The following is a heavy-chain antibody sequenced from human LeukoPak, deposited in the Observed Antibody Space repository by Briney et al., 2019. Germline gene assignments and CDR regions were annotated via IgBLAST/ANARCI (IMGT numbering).Heavy chain of an antibody. J-gene: IGHJ6*04. V-gene: IGHV3-11*06. Sequence: GGSLRLSCAASGFTFSDYYMSWIRQAPGKGLEWVSYISSSSSYTNYADSVKGRFTISRDNAKNSLYLQMNSLRAEDTAVYYCARGQLGYCSGGSCYAFYGMDVWGKGTTVTVSP. D-gene: IGHD2-15*01. CDR1: GFTFSDYY. CDR2: ISSSSSYT. CDR3: ARGQLGYCSGGSCYAFYGMDV.